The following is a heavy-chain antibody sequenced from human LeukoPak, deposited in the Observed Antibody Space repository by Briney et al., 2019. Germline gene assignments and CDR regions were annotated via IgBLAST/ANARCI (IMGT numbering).Heavy chain of an antibody. CDR3: ARACSTSCHDAFDI. D-gene: IGHD2-2*01. Sequence: ASVKVSCKASGYTFTGYYMHWVRQAPGQGLEWMGWINPNSGGTNYAQKFQGWVTMTRDTSISTAYMELSGLRSDDTAVYYCARACSTSCHDAFDIWGQGTMVTVSS. CDR1: GYTFTGYY. V-gene: IGHV1-2*04. CDR2: INPNSGGT. J-gene: IGHJ3*02.